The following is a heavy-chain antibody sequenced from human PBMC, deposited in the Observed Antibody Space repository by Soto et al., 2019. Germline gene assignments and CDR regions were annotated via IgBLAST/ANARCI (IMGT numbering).Heavy chain of an antibody. D-gene: IGHD6-13*01. CDR1: GYTFTSYA. J-gene: IGHJ3*02. Sequence: ASVKVSCKASGYTFTSYAMHWVRQAPGQRLEWMGWINAGNGNTKYSQKFQGRVTITRDTSASTAYMELSSLRSEDTAVYYCARFTGYSSSWYGGDAFDIWGQGTMVTV. CDR2: INAGNGNT. V-gene: IGHV1-3*01. CDR3: ARFTGYSSSWYGGDAFDI.